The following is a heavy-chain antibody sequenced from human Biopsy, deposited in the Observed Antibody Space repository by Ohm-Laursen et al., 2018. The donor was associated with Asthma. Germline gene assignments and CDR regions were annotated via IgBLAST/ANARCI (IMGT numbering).Heavy chain of an antibody. CDR1: GVALSGYT. Sequence: SVKVSCNASGVALSGYTFEWVRQARGLGLEWIAWIVFASGATNYAQNFQDRLTVTRDMSAGSVSMELRGLSSTDTAVYYCAAGRTSLQGESLIWGQGTLVSVSS. D-gene: IGHD2/OR15-2a*01. CDR3: AAGRTSLQGESLI. CDR2: IVFASGAT. V-gene: IGHV1-58*01. J-gene: IGHJ4*01.